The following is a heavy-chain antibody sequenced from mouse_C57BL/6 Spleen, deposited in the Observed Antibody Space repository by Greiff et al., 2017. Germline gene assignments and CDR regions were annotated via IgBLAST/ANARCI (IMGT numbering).Heavy chain of an antibody. J-gene: IGHJ1*03. CDR3: ARGGTGYFDV. Sequence: VQLQQSGAELARPGASVKMSCKASGYTFTSYTMHWVKQRPGQGLEWIGYINPSSGYTKYNQKFKDKATLTADKSSSTAYMQLSSLTSEDSAVXYCARGGTGYFDVWGTGTTVTVSS. CDR2: INPSSGYT. CDR1: GYTFTSYT. D-gene: IGHD3-3*01. V-gene: IGHV1-4*01.